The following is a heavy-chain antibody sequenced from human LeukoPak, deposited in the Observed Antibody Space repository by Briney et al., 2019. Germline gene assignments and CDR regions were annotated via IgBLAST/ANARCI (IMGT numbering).Heavy chain of an antibody. CDR1: GGTFSSYA. CDR2: IIPIFGTA. J-gene: IGHJ4*02. D-gene: IGHD3-22*01. V-gene: IGHV1-69*05. CDR3: ARAPLYYDSSGSPPPFDY. Sequence: SVKVSCKASGGTFSSYAISWVRQAPGQGLEWRGGIIPIFGTANYAQTFQGRVTITTDESTSTAYMELRSLRSEDTAVYYCARAPLYYDSSGSPPPFDYWGQGTLVTVSS.